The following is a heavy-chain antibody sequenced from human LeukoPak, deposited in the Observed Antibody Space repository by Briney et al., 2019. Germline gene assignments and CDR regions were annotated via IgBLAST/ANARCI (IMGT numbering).Heavy chain of an antibody. CDR3: ARDVAHYYDSSGLNDAFDI. V-gene: IGHV4-38-2*02. D-gene: IGHD3-22*01. J-gene: IGHJ3*02. Sequence: SETLSLTCTVSGYSISSGYYWGWIRQPPGKGLEWIGSIYHSGSTYYNPSLKSRVTISVDTSKNQFSLKLSSVTAADTAVYYCARDVAHYYDSSGLNDAFDIWGQGTMVTVSS. CDR1: GYSISSGYY. CDR2: IYHSGST.